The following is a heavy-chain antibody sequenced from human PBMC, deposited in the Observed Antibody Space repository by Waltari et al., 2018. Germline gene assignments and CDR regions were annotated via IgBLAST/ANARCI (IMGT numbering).Heavy chain of an antibody. V-gene: IGHV6-1*01. CDR1: GDSVSSNSGA. D-gene: IGHD3-10*01. CDR3: ARGRDSAFDY. Sequence: QVQLQQSGPGLVKPSQTLSLTCPIPGDSVSSNSGAWNWIRQSPSRGLEWLGRTFYRSKWYYDYAISVKSRITINADTSKNQFFLQLNSVTPEDTAVYYCARGRDSAFDYWGQGTLVTVSS. J-gene: IGHJ4*02. CDR2: TFYRSKWYY.